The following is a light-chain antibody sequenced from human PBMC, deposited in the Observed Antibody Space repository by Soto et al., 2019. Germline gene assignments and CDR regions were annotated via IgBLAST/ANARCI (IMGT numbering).Light chain of an antibody. CDR2: ELS. CDR3: SSYTSSRAYV. J-gene: IGLJ1*01. V-gene: IGLV2-14*01. Sequence: QSVLTQPASVSGSPGQSITISCTGTSSDVGGYNYVSWYQQQSGKAPKLMIHELSNRPSGVSNRFSGSKSGNTASLTISGLQAEDEADYYCSSYTSSRAYVFGIGTKVTVL. CDR1: SSDVGGYNY.